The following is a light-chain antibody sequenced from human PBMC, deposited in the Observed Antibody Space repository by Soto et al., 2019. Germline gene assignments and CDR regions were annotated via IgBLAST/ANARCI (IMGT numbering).Light chain of an antibody. CDR3: SSDTHDNTYG. V-gene: IGLV2-14*01. Sequence: QSALSQPASVSGSPGQSITISCTGTSSDVGGYHFVSWYQQHPDKAPKLIISGVTDRPSGVSHRFSGSKSGNTASLTISWPQAEDASLYYCSSDTHDNTYGFGTGTKGTAL. CDR1: SSDVGGYHF. J-gene: IGLJ1*01. CDR2: GVT.